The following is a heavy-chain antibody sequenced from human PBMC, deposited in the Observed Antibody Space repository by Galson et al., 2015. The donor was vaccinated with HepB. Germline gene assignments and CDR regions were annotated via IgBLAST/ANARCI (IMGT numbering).Heavy chain of an antibody. J-gene: IGHJ4*02. D-gene: IGHD6-19*01. CDR2: ISYDGSNK. CDR3: ARGLTGYSSGWYDY. V-gene: IGHV3-30-3*01. CDR1: GFTFSSYA. Sequence: SLRLSCAASGFTFSSYAMHWVRQAPGKGLEWVAVISYDGSNKYYADSVKGRFTISRDNSKNTLYLQMNSLRAEDTAVYYCARGLTGYSSGWYDYWGQGTLVTVSS.